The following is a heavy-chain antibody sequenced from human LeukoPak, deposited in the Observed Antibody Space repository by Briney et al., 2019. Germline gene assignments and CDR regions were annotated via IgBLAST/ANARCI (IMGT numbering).Heavy chain of an antibody. CDR1: GYIFTSYW. D-gene: IGHD3-10*01. Sequence: GESLQISCKGSGYIFTSYWIVWVRQLPAKGLEWMGIIFPGDSDTRYSPSFQGQVTISADKSIRTAYLQWSSLKASDTAMYYCARPDQGVIDYWGQGTLVTVSS. J-gene: IGHJ4*02. V-gene: IGHV5-51*01. CDR2: IFPGDSDT. CDR3: ARPDQGVIDY.